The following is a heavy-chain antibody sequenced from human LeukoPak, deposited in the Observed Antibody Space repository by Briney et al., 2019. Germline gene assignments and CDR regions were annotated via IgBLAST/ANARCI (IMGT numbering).Heavy chain of an antibody. V-gene: IGHV4-34*01. CDR2: INHSGST. D-gene: IGHD6-19*01. Sequence: PSETLSLTCAVYGRSLSGYYWSWIRQPPGKGLEWIGEINHSGSTNYNPSLKSRVTISVDTSKNQFSLKLSSVTAADTAVYYCARGPVAGTRRGGDYWGQGTLVTVSS. J-gene: IGHJ4*02. CDR1: GRSLSGYY. CDR3: ARGPVAGTRRGGDY.